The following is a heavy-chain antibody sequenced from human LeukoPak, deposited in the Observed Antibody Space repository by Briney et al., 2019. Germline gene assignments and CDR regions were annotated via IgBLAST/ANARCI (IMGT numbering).Heavy chain of an antibody. CDR3: AKVGYTAMVS. Sequence: GGSLRLSCAASGFTFSSYGMHWVRQAPGKGLEWVAVIWYDGSNQSYADSVKGRFTISRDNSKNTLYLQMNSLRAEDTAVYYCAKVGYTAMVSWGQGTLVTVSS. J-gene: IGHJ4*02. CDR1: GFTFSSYG. V-gene: IGHV3-33*06. CDR2: IWYDGSNQ. D-gene: IGHD5-18*01.